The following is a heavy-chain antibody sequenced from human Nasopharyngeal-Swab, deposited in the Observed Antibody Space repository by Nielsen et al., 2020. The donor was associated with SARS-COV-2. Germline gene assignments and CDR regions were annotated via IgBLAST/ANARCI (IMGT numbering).Heavy chain of an antibody. CDR1: GGTFSSYA. CDR3: ARVCGSHWNYCY. V-gene: IGHV1-69*13. J-gene: IGHJ4*02. D-gene: IGHD1-7*01. Sequence: SVKVSCKASGGTFSSYAISWVRQAPGQGLKWMGGIIPIFGTANYAQKFQGRVTITADESTSTAYMELSSLRSEDTAVYYCARVCGSHWNYCYWGQGTLVTVSS. CDR2: IIPIFGTA.